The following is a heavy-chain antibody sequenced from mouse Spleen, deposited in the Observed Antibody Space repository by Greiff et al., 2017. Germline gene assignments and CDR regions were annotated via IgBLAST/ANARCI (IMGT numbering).Heavy chain of an antibody. J-gene: IGHJ3*01. Sequence: VKLQESGPGLVAPSQSLSITCTVSGFSLTSYGVHWVRQPPGKGLEWLGVIWAGGSTNYNSALMSRLSISKDNSKSQVFLKMNSLQTDDTAMYYCAREERQLGPFAYWGQGTLVTVSA. V-gene: IGHV2-9*02. D-gene: IGHD4-1*02. CDR3: AREERQLGPFAY. CDR1: GFSLTSYG. CDR2: IWAGGST.